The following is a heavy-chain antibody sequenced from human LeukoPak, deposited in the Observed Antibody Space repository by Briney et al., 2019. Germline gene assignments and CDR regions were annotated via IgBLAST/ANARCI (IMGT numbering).Heavy chain of an antibody. J-gene: IGHJ6*03. Sequence: SETLSLTCTVSGGSTSSYYWSWIRQPPGEGLEWIGYIYYSGSTNYNPSLKSRVTISVDTSKNQFSLKLSSVTAADTAVYYCARAPDYYMDVWGKGTTVTVSS. CDR3: ARAPDYYMDV. CDR2: IYYSGST. V-gene: IGHV4-59*01. CDR1: GGSTSSYY.